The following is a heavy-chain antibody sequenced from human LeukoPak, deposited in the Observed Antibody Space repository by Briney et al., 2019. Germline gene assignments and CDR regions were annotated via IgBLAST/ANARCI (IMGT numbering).Heavy chain of an antibody. CDR2: IRSKANSYAT. Sequence: GGSLRLSCAASGFTFSGSAMHWVRQASGKGLEWVGRIRSKANSYATAYAASVKGRFTISRDDSKNTAYLQMNSLKTEDTAVYYCTRHVPDTAMVKGYYYMDVWGKGTTVTVSS. V-gene: IGHV3-73*01. CDR3: TRHVPDTAMVKGYYYMDV. D-gene: IGHD5-18*01. J-gene: IGHJ6*03. CDR1: GFTFSGSA.